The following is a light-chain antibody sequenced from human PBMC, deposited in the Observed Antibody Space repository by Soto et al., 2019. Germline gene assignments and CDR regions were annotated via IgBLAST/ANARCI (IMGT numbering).Light chain of an antibody. J-gene: IGLJ2*01. CDR1: SSNIGSHT. CDR2: SNT. V-gene: IGLV1-44*01. CDR3: AAWEDSLNGVV. Sequence: QAVVTQPPSASGTPGQTIAISCSGGSSNIGSHTVNWYQQLPGTAPRLLIYSNTQRPSGVPDRFSGSKSGTSASLAITGLQSEDEGDYYCAAWEDSLNGVVFGGGTKLTVL.